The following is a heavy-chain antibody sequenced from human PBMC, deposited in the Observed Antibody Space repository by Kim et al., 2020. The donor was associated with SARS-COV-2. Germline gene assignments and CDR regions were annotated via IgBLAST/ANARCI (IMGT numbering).Heavy chain of an antibody. CDR3: ARGQYSSSWALYYYYGMDV. D-gene: IGHD6-13*01. Sequence: GGSLRLSCAASGFTFSSYAMHWVRQAPGKGLEWVAVISYDGSNKYYADSVKGRFTISRDNSKNTLYLQMNSLRAEDTAVYYCARGQYSSSWALYYYYGMDVWGQGTTVTVSS. CDR1: GFTFSSYA. J-gene: IGHJ6*02. CDR2: ISYDGSNK. V-gene: IGHV3-30*04.